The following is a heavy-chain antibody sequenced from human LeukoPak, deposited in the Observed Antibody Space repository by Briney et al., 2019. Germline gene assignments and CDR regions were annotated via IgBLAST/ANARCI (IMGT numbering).Heavy chain of an antibody. CDR1: GFTFSTYG. CDR2: ISYDGSTK. J-gene: IGHJ5*02. CDR3: ARGSGRRLLSSWFDP. Sequence: GGSLRLSCAASGFTFSTYGMHWVRQAPGKGLEWVAVISYDGSTKSYADSLKGRFTISRDNSKSTVYLQMNSLRGEETGVYYCARGSGRRLLSSWFDPWGQGTLVTVSS. V-gene: IGHV3-30*03. D-gene: IGHD6-6*01.